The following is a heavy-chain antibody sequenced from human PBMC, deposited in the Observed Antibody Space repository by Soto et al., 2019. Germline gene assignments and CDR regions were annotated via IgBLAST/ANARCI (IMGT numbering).Heavy chain of an antibody. CDR2: INFGNGNT. V-gene: IGHV1-3*01. Sequence: ASVKVSCKASGYTFNSYALHWVRQAPGQRLEWMGWINFGNGNTKYSQKFQGRVTITRDTSASTAYMELSSLRSEDTTMYYCAREYCSSDSCNVGGNWFDPWG. D-gene: IGHD2-2*01. CDR3: AREYCSSDSCNVGGNWFDP. J-gene: IGHJ5*02. CDR1: GYTFNSYA.